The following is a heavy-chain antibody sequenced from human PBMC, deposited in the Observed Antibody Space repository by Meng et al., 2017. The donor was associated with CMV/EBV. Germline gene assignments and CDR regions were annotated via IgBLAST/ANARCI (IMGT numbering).Heavy chain of an antibody. CDR3: ARGPYCSSTSCTYYFDY. CDR2: ISSSSSYI. D-gene: IGHD2-2*01. J-gene: IGHJ4*02. V-gene: IGHV3-21*01. Sequence: GGSLRLSCAASGFTFSSYSMNWVRQAPGKGLEWVSSISSSSSYIYYAGSVKGRFTISRDNAKNSLYLQMNSLRAEDTAVYYCARGPYCSSTSCTYYFDYWGQGTLVTVSS. CDR1: GFTFSSYS.